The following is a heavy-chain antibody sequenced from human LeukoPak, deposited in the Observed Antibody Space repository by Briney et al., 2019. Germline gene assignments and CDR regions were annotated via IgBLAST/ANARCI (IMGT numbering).Heavy chain of an antibody. CDR1: GASFSGYY. V-gene: IGHV4-34*01. D-gene: IGHD2-2*01. CDR3: ASLKPARPDY. CDR2: INHSGST. J-gene: IGHJ4*02. Sequence: SETLSLTCAVYGASFSGYYWSWIRQPPGKGLEWIGEINHSGSTNYNPSLKSRVTISVDTSKNQFSLKLSSVTAADTAVYYCASLKPARPDYWGQGTLVTVSS.